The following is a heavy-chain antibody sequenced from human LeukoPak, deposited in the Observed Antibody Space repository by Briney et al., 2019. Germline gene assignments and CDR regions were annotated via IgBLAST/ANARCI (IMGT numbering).Heavy chain of an antibody. CDR1: GYSFTSYW. V-gene: IGHV5-51*01. CDR3: ARLGVLGSGWYTHRYYFDY. J-gene: IGHJ4*02. CDR2: IYPGDSDT. D-gene: IGHD6-19*01. Sequence: PGDSLKISCKGSGYSFTSYWIGWVRQMPGKGLEWMGIIYPGDSDTRYSPSFQGQVTISADKSISTAYLQWSSLKASDTAMYYCARLGVLGSGWYTHRYYFDYWGQGTLVTVSS.